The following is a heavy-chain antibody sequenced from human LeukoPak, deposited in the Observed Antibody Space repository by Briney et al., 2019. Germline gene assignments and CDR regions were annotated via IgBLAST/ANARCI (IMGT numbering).Heavy chain of an antibody. CDR3: ARTYDSSGYYYGYFDY. Sequence: SETLSLTCTVSGGSISSRSSYWGWIRQPPGKGLEWIGYIYYSGSTNYNPSLKSRVTISVDTSKNQFSLKLSSVTAADTAVYYCARTYDSSGYYYGYFDYWGQGTLVTVSS. J-gene: IGHJ4*02. D-gene: IGHD3-22*01. CDR1: GGSISSRSSY. V-gene: IGHV4-61*01. CDR2: IYYSGST.